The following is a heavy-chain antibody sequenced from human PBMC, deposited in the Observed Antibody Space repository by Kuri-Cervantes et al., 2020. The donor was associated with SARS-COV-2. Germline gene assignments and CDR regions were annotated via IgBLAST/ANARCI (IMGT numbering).Heavy chain of an antibody. V-gene: IGHV3-7*03. CDR1: GFSFRTYW. D-gene: IGHD4-11*01. CDR2: IKQDDTEY. CDR3: VRGTEDYSGARSFFDS. Sequence: GESLKISCAASGFSFRTYWMNWVRQAPGKGLEWVANIKQDDTEYYYVDSVRGRFTISRDNAKNSMYLQMNSLRAEDTAIYYCVRGTEDYSGARSFFDSWGQGTPVTVSS. J-gene: IGHJ4*02.